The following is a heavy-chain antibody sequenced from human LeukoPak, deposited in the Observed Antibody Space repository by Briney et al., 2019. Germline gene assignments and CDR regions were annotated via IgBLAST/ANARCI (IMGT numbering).Heavy chain of an antibody. D-gene: IGHD3-22*01. CDR2: ISYDGSNK. V-gene: IGHV3-30*18. Sequence: GGSLRLSCAASGFTFSSYGMHWVRQAPGKGLEGVAVISYDGSNKYYADSVKGRFTISRDNSKNTLYLQMNSLRAEDTAVYYCGNEYYYDSSGFLDYWGQGTLVTVSS. J-gene: IGHJ4*02. CDR1: GFTFSSYG. CDR3: GNEYYYDSSGFLDY.